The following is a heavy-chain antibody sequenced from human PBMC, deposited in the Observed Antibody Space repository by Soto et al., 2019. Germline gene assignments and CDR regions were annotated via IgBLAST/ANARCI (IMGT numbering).Heavy chain of an antibody. CDR2: IYYSGST. CDR1: GGSISSGGYY. J-gene: IGHJ5*02. D-gene: IGHD4-17*01. V-gene: IGHV4-31*03. CDR3: ARGDTVTTYWFDP. Sequence: QVQLQESGPGLVKPSQTLSLTCTVSGGSISSGGYYWSWIRQHPGKGLEWIGYIYYSGSTYYNPSLKRRVTTSVDTSKNRFSLKLSSVAAADTAVYYFARGDTVTTYWFDPWGQGTLVTVSS.